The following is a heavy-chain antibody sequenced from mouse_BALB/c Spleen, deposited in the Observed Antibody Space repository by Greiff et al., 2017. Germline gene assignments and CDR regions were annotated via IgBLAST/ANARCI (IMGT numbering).Heavy chain of an antibody. CDR1: GFSLTSYG. J-gene: IGHJ3*01. CDR2: IWSGGST. V-gene: IGHV2-2*02. D-gene: IGHD2-3*01. Sequence: QVQLKQSGPGLVQPSQSLSITCTVSGFSLTSYGVHWVRQSPGKGLEWLGVIWSGGSTDYNAAFISRLSISKDNSKSQVFFKMNSLQANDTAIYYCARNPDGYYGRFAYWGQGTLVTVSA. CDR3: ARNPDGYYGRFAY.